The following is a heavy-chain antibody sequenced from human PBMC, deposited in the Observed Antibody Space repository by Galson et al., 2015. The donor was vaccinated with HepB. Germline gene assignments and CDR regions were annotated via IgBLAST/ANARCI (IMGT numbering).Heavy chain of an antibody. Sequence: SLRLSCAASGFTFSSYSMNWVRQAPGKGLEWVSSIRSSSSYTYYADSVKGRFTISRDNAKNSLYLQMNSLRAEDTAVYYCAWLRISSGWYGNSDYWGQGTLVTVSS. CDR2: IRSSSSYT. CDR1: GFTFSSYS. J-gene: IGHJ4*02. CDR3: AWLRISSGWYGNSDY. V-gene: IGHV3-21*01. D-gene: IGHD6-19*01.